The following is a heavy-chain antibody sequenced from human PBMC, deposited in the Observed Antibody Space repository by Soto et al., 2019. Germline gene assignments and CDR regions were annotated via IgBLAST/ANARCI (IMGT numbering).Heavy chain of an antibody. CDR3: ARVPGRGELVPVIFRYYYYYMDV. D-gene: IGHD6-6*01. J-gene: IGHJ6*03. CDR2: ISSSSSTI. Sequence: EVQLVESGGGLVQPGGSLRLSCAASGFTFSSYSMNWVRQAPGKGLEWVSYISSSSSTIYYADSVKGRFTISRDNAKNSLYLQMNSLRAEDTAVYYCARVPGRGELVPVIFRYYYYYMDVWGKGTTVTVSS. V-gene: IGHV3-48*01. CDR1: GFTFSSYS.